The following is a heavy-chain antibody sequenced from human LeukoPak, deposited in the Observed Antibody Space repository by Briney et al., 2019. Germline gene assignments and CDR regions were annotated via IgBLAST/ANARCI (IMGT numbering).Heavy chain of an antibody. CDR2: IYYSGST. D-gene: IGHD6-13*01. V-gene: IGHV4-59*01. Sequence: SETLSLTCTVSGGSISSYYWSWIRQPPGKGLEWIGYIYYSGSTNYNPSLKSRVTISVDTSKNQFSLKLSSVTAADTGVYYRARDLAAAGLFDDWGQRTLVTVSS. J-gene: IGHJ4*02. CDR3: ARDLAAAGLFDD. CDR1: GGSISSYY.